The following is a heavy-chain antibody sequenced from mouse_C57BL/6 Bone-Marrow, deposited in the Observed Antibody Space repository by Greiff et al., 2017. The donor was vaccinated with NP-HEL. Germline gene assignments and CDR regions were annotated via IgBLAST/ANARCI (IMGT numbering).Heavy chain of an antibody. V-gene: IGHV1-80*01. J-gene: IGHJ2*01. CDR1: GYAFSSYW. CDR2: IYPGDGDT. D-gene: IGHD1-1*01. Sequence: QVQLKESGAELVKPGASVKISCKASGYAFSSYWMNWVKQRPGKGLEWIGQIYPGDGDTNYNGKFKGKATLTADKSSSTAYMQLSSLTSEDPAVYFCARYYGSSYYFNYWGQGTTLTVSS. CDR3: ARYYGSSYYFNY.